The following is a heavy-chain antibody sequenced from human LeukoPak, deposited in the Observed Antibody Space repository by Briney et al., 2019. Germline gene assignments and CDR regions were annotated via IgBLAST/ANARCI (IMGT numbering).Heavy chain of an antibody. J-gene: IGHJ4*02. CDR2: INPSGGST. V-gene: IGHV1-46*01. CDR3: ARIFGDSPFDY. D-gene: IGHD4-17*01. CDR1: GYTFTSYY. Sequence: ASVKVSCKASGYTFTSYYMHWVRQAPGQGLEWMGIINPSGGSTSYAQKFQGRVTMTRDTSTNTVCMELSSLRSEDTAVYYCARIFGDSPFDYWGQGTLVTVSS.